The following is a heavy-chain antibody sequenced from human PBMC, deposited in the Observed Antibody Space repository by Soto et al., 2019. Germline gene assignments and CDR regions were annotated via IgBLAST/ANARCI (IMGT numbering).Heavy chain of an antibody. V-gene: IGHV3-7*01. CDR2: IKTDGSER. J-gene: IGHJ6*02. CDR1: GFTFSNYW. CDR3: ARKQTNSISNYGVDV. D-gene: IGHD1-7*01. Sequence: EVQLVESGGGLVQPGGSLRLSCVASGFTFSNYWMNWVRQAPGEGLEWVANIKTDGSERYYVDSVKGRFTISRDNAKNSLYLHMNSRRAADTAVYYCARKQTNSISNYGVDVWGQGTTVTVSS.